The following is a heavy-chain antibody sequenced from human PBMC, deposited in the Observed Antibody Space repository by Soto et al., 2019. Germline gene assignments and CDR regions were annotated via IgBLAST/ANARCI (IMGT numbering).Heavy chain of an antibody. CDR1: GGSISSGNYC. V-gene: IGHV4-30-4*01. Sequence: SETLSLTCTVSGGSISSGNYCWIWIRQPPGKGLEWIGFIHYSGSSYYNPSLKSRVTISVDTSKNQFSLKLDSVTAADTAVYYCARDLDTATYFDYWGHGTLVTVSS. D-gene: IGHD5-18*01. J-gene: IGHJ4*01. CDR3: ARDLDTATYFDY. CDR2: IHYSGSS.